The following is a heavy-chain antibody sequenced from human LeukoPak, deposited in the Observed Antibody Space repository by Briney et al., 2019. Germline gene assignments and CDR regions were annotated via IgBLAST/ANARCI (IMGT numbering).Heavy chain of an antibody. Sequence: ASVKVSCKASGYTFTSYDINWVRQATGQGLEWMGWMNPNSGNTGYAQKFQGRVTMTRNTSISTAYMELSSLRSEDTAVYYCARGLRSGGLLWFREFMPPGIGHNYYYYHMDVWGKGTTVTVSS. V-gene: IGHV1-8*01. J-gene: IGHJ6*03. CDR2: MNPNSGNT. CDR1: GYTFTSYD. D-gene: IGHD3-10*01. CDR3: ARGLRSGGLLWFREFMPPGIGHNYYYYHMDV.